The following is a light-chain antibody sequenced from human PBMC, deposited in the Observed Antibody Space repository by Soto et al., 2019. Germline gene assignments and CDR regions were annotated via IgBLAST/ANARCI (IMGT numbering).Light chain of an antibody. V-gene: IGKV3-20*01. CDR1: QGVSSSY. CDR2: GAS. J-gene: IGKJ5*01. Sequence: EIVLTQSPGTLSLSPGERATLSCRASQGVSSSYLAWHQQKPGQAPRILIYGASSRATGIPDRFSGSGSGTDFTLTISRLEPEDFAVYYCQQYGSSPPITFGQGTRLEIK. CDR3: QQYGSSPPIT.